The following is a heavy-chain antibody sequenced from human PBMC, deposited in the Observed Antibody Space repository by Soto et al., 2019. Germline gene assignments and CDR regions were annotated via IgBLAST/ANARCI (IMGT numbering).Heavy chain of an antibody. CDR2: IYYNGNT. J-gene: IGHJ4*02. V-gene: IGHV4-61*07. Sequence: WTWIRQPPGERLEWIGYIYYNGNTNYNSSLKSRVTISIDTSKTQFSLKLNSVTAADTAVYFCARLAYTSGFTFDYWGRGTLVTVSS. D-gene: IGHD5-18*01. CDR3: ARLAYTSGFTFDY.